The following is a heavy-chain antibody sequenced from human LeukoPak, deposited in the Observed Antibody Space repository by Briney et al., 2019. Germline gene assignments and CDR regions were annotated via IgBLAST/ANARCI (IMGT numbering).Heavy chain of an antibody. CDR3: ARHTRPGYGGSENAFDI. D-gene: IGHD5-12*01. Sequence: PSEPLSLTCTVSGDPHNRRSYYWEWIRQPPGEGVVLSENLYYGGNTHYTPSLKSRVTISADTSNNQFSLNLRSVTATDTAVYDCARHTRPGYGGSENAFDIWGQGTMVTVSS. V-gene: IGHV4-39*01. CDR2: LYYGGNT. CDR1: GDPHNRRSYY. J-gene: IGHJ3*02.